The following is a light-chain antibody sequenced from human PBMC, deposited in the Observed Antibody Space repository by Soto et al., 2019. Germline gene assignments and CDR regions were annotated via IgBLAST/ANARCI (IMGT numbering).Light chain of an antibody. CDR2: AAS. V-gene: IGKV1-39*01. Sequence: IQMTQSPSNMAGSVGDRITSTCRASQSISSYLNWYQQKPGKAPKLLIYAASSLQSGVPSRFSGSGSGTDFTLTTSSLQPEDFATYYCQQSYSTPITFGQGTRLEIK. J-gene: IGKJ5*01. CDR1: QSISSY. CDR3: QQSYSTPIT.